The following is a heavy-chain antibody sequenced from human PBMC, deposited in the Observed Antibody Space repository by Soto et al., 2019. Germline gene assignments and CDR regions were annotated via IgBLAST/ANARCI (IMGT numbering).Heavy chain of an antibody. Sequence: GSLRLSCAASGLHFNCYAMHWVRQAPGKGLEYVSAISSNGGSTYYANSVKGRFTISRDNSKNTLYLQMGSLRAEDMAVYYCATSITMVRGVNYYYGMDVWGQGTTVTVSS. CDR3: ATSITMVRGVNYYYGMDV. CDR1: GLHFNCYA. V-gene: IGHV3-64*01. CDR2: ISSNGGST. J-gene: IGHJ6*02. D-gene: IGHD3-10*01.